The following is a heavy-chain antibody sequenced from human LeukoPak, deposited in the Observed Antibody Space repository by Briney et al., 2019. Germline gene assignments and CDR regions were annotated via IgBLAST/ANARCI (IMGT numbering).Heavy chain of an antibody. Sequence: GGSLRLSCAASGFTFSSYGMHWVRQAPGKGLEWVAVIWYDGSNKYYADSVKGRFTISRDNSKNTLYLQMNSLRAEDTAVYYCARDESGGGYCSSTSCYGSFDIWGQGTMVTVSS. CDR1: GFTFSSYG. J-gene: IGHJ3*02. CDR3: ARDESGGGYCSSTSCYGSFDI. CDR2: IWYDGSNK. V-gene: IGHV3-33*01. D-gene: IGHD2-2*01.